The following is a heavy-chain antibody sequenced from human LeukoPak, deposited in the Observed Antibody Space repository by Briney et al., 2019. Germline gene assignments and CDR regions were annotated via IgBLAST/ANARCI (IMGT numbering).Heavy chain of an antibody. D-gene: IGHD3-10*01. J-gene: IGHJ4*02. CDR2: IHHSGSA. CDR1: GGSLSGYY. Sequence: ETLSLTCGVYGGSLSGYYWSWIRQSPGKGLEWIGQIHHSGSANYNPSLRSRVTISMDTSKNQFSLNLSSVTAADTAVYYCAKHGSYHFDYWGQGTLVTVSS. CDR3: AKHGSYHFDY. V-gene: IGHV4-34*01.